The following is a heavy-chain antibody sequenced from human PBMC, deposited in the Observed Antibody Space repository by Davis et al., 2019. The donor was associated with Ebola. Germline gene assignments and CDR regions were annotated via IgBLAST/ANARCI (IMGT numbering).Heavy chain of an antibody. CDR2: IYYSGGT. Sequence: SETLSLTCTVSSGSISSYYWSWIRQPPGKGLEWIGYIYYSGGTNYNPSLKCRVTISLDTSKKQFSLRLSSVTAADTAVYYCARRVANTGNFDSWGQGALVTVSS. J-gene: IGHJ4*02. CDR3: ARRVANTGNFDS. D-gene: IGHD5-12*01. V-gene: IGHV4-59*08. CDR1: SGSISSYY.